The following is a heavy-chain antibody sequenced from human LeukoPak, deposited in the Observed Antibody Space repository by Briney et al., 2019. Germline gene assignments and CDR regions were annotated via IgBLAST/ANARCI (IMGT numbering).Heavy chain of an antibody. D-gene: IGHD5-18*01. CDR2: ISYDGSNK. J-gene: IGHJ6*02. Sequence: GGSLRLSCAASGFTFSSYGMHWVRQAPGKGLEWVAVISYDGSNKYYADSVKGRFTISRDNSKNTLYLQMNSLRAEDTAVYYCAKDRIGQLWFGYYYGMDVWGQGTTVTVSS. V-gene: IGHV3-30*18. CDR3: AKDRIGQLWFGYYYGMDV. CDR1: GFTFSSYG.